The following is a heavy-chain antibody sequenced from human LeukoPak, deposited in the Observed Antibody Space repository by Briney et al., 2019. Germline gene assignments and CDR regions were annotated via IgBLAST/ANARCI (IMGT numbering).Heavy chain of an antibody. J-gene: IGHJ4*02. CDR1: GGSFSGYY. Sequence: SETLSLTCAVYGGSFSGYYWSWIRQPPGKGLEWIGEINHSGSTNYNPSLKSRVTISVDTSKNQFSLKLSSVTAADTAVYYCARSLRYSSSWTSTFDYWGQGTLVTVSS. D-gene: IGHD6-13*01. CDR2: INHSGST. CDR3: ARSLRYSSSWTSTFDY. V-gene: IGHV4-34*01.